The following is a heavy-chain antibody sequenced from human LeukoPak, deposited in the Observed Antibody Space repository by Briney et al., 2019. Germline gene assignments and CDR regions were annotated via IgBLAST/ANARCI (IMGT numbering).Heavy chain of an antibody. J-gene: IGHJ4*02. Sequence: GGSLRLSCAASGFTFSSYEMNWVRQAPGKGLEWVSYISSSGSTIYYADSVKGRFTISRGNAKNSLYLQMNSLRAEDTAVYYCARDPGSGYEEHFDYWGQGTLVTVSS. CDR3: ARDPGSGYEEHFDY. V-gene: IGHV3-48*03. CDR2: ISSSGSTI. D-gene: IGHD5-12*01. CDR1: GFTFSSYE.